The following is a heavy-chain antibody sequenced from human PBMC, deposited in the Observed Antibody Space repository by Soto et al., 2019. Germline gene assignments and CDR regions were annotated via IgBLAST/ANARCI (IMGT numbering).Heavy chain of an antibody. J-gene: IGHJ4*02. D-gene: IGHD3-22*01. CDR1: GDTFSTYS. CDR3: ARERSRYDSSGYYRPDY. Sequence: QVQLVQSGAEVKKPGSSVKVSCKVSGDTFSTYSISWVRQAPGQGLEWLGGIIPILGTPSYAQRFQDRVTITADKSTSTAYMELSSLRSEDTAVYYCARERSRYDSSGYYRPDYWGQGTLVTLSS. CDR2: IIPILGTP. V-gene: IGHV1-69*06.